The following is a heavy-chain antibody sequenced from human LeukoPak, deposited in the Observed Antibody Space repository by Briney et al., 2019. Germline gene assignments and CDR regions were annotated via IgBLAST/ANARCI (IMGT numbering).Heavy chain of an antibody. Sequence: SVKVPCKASGGTFSSYAISWVRQAPGQGLEWMGGIIPIFGTANYAQKFQGRVTIIADESTSTAYMELSSLRSEDTAVYYCARGAAATRRYFDYWGQGTLVTVSS. CDR1: GGTFSSYA. CDR2: IIPIFGTA. D-gene: IGHD6-13*01. CDR3: ARGAAATRRYFDY. V-gene: IGHV1-69*13. J-gene: IGHJ4*02.